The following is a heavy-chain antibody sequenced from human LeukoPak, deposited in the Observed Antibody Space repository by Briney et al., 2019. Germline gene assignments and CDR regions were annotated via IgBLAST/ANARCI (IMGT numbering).Heavy chain of an antibody. Sequence: PSETLSLTCNVSGGFLSGHYWTWIPQTPGKELEGIRCIFFGASTNYNPSLKSRVTISVDASKDQSSLKLRSVTAADTAVYYCARTLSGSDYWFDPWGQGTLVTVSS. CDR3: ARTLSGSDYWFDP. D-gene: IGHD5-12*01. V-gene: IGHV4-59*11. J-gene: IGHJ5*02. CDR2: IFFGAST. CDR1: GGFLSGHY.